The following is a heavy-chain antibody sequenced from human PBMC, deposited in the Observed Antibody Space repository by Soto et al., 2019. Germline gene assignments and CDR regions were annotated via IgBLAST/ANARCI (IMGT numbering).Heavy chain of an antibody. CDR3: ARDSRLWGSTGWKREKLFDI. V-gene: IGHV1-69*18. CDR2: IIPIFGTP. D-gene: IGHD3-16*01. CDR1: GGNFNTYP. Sequence: QVQLEQSGAEVKRPGSSVKVSCKTSGGNFNTYPISWVRQAPGHRLEWMGKIIPIFGTPDYAQKFQGRVTINADEATTTFYMELRSLKSDDSAVYYCARDSRLWGSTGWKREKLFDIWGQGTMVTVSS. J-gene: IGHJ3*02.